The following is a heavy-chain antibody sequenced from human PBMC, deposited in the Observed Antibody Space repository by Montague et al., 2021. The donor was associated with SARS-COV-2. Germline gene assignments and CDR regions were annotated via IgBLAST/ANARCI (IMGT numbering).Heavy chain of an antibody. CDR2: IYYSGST. D-gene: IGHD6-19*01. Sequence: SETLSLTCTVSGGSISSSSYYWGWIRQPPGKGLEWIGSIYYSGSTYYNPSLKSRVTISVDTSKNQFSLKLSSVTAADTAVYYCAGHALRFVAGTHNWFDPWGQGTLVTVSS. J-gene: IGHJ5*02. CDR1: GGSISSSSYY. CDR3: AGHALRFVAGTHNWFDP. V-gene: IGHV4-39*01.